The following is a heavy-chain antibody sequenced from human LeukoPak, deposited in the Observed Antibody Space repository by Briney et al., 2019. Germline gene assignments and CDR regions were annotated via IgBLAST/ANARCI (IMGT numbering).Heavy chain of an antibody. Sequence: ASVKVSCKASGYTFTGYYMHWVRQAPGQGPEWMGWIDPNSGDTNYAQKFQGRVTMTRDTSISTVYMELSRLRSDDTAVYYCASGPWGPPLDVWGKGTTVTVSS. V-gene: IGHV1-2*02. CDR3: ASGPWGPPLDV. J-gene: IGHJ6*04. CDR2: IDPNSGDT. D-gene: IGHD7-27*01. CDR1: GYTFTGYY.